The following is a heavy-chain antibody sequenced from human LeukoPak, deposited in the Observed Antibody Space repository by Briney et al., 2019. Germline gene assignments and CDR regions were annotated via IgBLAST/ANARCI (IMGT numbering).Heavy chain of an antibody. CDR1: GGSFSGYY. Sequence: SETLSLTCAVYGGSFSGYYWSWIRQPPGKGLEWIGEINHSGSTNYNPSLKSRVTISVDTSKNQFSLKLSSVTAADTAVYYCARGRYSSSSPGFDYWGQGTPVTVSS. CDR3: ARGRYSSSSPGFDY. CDR2: INHSGST. D-gene: IGHD6-6*01. V-gene: IGHV4-34*01. J-gene: IGHJ4*02.